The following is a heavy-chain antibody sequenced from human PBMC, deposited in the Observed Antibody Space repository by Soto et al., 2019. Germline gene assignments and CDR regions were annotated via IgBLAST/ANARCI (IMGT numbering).Heavy chain of an antibody. Sequence: QVQLVESGGGVVQPGKSMSLSCAGSGFTFSSFDIDWVRQAPGNGPEWVAVISYDGSNKYYADSAKGRFTISRDNSKNTLYLQMSSLRADDTAVYYCAKDRMGAGARGYLYYWGQGTLGPGSS. CDR1: GFTFSSFD. CDR3: AKDRMGAGARGYLYY. CDR2: ISYDGSNK. D-gene: IGHD3-10*01. V-gene: IGHV3-30*18. J-gene: IGHJ4*02.